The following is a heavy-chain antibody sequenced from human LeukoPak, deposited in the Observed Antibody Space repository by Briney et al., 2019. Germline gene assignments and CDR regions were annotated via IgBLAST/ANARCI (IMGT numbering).Heavy chain of an antibody. CDR3: ARALEGLLWLFDY. Sequence: GGSLRLSCAASGFTFSDHYMDWVRQAPGKGLEWVGRTRNKANSYTTEYAASVKGRFTISRDDSKNSLYLQMNSLKTEDTAVYYCARALEGLLWLFDYWGQGTLVTVSS. CDR1: GFTFSDHY. CDR2: TRNKANSYTT. V-gene: IGHV3-72*01. J-gene: IGHJ4*02. D-gene: IGHD3-10*01.